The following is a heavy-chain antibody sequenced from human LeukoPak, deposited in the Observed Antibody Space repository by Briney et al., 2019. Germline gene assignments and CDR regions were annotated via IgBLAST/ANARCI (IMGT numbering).Heavy chain of an antibody. CDR1: GFTFSSYW. J-gene: IGHJ6*03. D-gene: IGHD3-3*01. V-gene: IGHV3-7*01. CDR2: IKQDGSEK. Sequence: GGSLRLSCAASGFTFSSYWMSWVRQAPGKGLEWVANIKQDGSEKYYVDSVKGRFTISRDNAKNSLYLQMNSLRAEDTAVYYCASFVLEWLFDYYMDVWGKGTTVTLSS. CDR3: ASFVLEWLFDYYMDV.